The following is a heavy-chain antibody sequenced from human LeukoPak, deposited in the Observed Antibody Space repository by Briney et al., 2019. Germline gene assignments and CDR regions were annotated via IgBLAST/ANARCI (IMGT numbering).Heavy chain of an antibody. V-gene: IGHV3-21*01. D-gene: IGHD6-19*01. CDR2: VSSGGDFR. CDR3: AKDVTVAGFDY. Sequence: GGSLRLSCAASGFTFRIFGMNWVRQAQGKGIEWISSVSSGGDFRYYADSVRGRFTISRDNANNSLYLQMNSLRIDDTAVYYCAKDVTVAGFDYWGQGALVTVSS. J-gene: IGHJ4*02. CDR1: GFTFRIFG.